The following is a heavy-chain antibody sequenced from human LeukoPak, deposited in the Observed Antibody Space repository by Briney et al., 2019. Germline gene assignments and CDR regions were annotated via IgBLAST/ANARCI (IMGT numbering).Heavy chain of an antibody. Sequence: GGSLRLSCAASGFTFSTYAMHWVRQAPGKGLEWVAIISYDGGSTSYADSVKGRFTISRDNSKNTLYLQMNSLRVEDSALYYCARGYYGSGSYYMGNYWGQGTLVTVSS. V-gene: IGHV3-30*03. J-gene: IGHJ4*02. D-gene: IGHD3-10*01. CDR3: ARGYYGSGSYYMGNY. CDR1: GFTFSTYA. CDR2: ISYDGGST.